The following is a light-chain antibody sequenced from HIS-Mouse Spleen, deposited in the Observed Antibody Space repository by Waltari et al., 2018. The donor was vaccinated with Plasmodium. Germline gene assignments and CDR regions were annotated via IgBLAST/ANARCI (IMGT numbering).Light chain of an antibody. V-gene: IGKV3-15*01. J-gene: IGKJ3*01. CDR2: GAS. CDR1: QSVSSN. CDR3: QQYNNWAFT. Sequence: EIVMTQSPATLSVSPGERAILSCRPSQSVSSNLAWYQQKPGQAPRLLIYGASTRATGIPARFSGSGSGTEFTLTICSLQSEDFAVYYCQQYNNWAFTFGPGTKVDI.